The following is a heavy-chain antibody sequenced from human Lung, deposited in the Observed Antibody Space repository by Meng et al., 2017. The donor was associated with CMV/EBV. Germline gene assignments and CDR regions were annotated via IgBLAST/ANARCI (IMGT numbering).Heavy chain of an antibody. Sequence: QVRRQESGPGMVKPSGTLSLTCAGSGGSISSSNWWSWVRQPPGKGLEWIGEIYHSGSTNYNPSLKSRVTISVDKSKNQFSLKLSSVTAADTAVYYCASFPPPGKQWLVTDYWGQGTLVTASS. V-gene: IGHV4-4*02. CDR1: GGSISSSNW. D-gene: IGHD6-19*01. CDR2: IYHSGST. CDR3: ASFPPPGKQWLVTDY. J-gene: IGHJ4*02.